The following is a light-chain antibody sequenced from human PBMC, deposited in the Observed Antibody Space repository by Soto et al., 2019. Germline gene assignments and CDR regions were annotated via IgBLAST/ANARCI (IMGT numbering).Light chain of an antibody. CDR2: QDA. CDR1: KLGDKY. CDR3: QAWDSGSVV. Sequence: SYELIQPPSVSVSPGQTASITCSGDKLGDKYVCWYQQKPGQSPVLIICQDAERPSGIPERFSGSSSGKTATLIISGTQATDEAAYYCQAWDSGSVVFGGGTKLTVL. V-gene: IGLV3-1*01. J-gene: IGLJ3*02.